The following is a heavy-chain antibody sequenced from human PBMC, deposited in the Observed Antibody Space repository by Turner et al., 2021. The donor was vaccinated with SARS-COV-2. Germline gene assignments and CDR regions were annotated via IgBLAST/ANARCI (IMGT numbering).Heavy chain of an antibody. Sequence: EVQLVESGGGLIQPGGSLRLSCAASGFTVSSNYMSWVRQAPGKGLEWVSGISASGGSIYYADSVKGRFTISRDNPKNTLNLQMNSLRAEDTAVYFCAKDHGGYSASWGQGTLVTVSS. V-gene: IGHV3-23*04. CDR2: SASGGSI. CDR1: GFTVSSNY. D-gene: IGHD5-12*01. CDR3: AKDHGGYSAS. J-gene: IGHJ5*02.